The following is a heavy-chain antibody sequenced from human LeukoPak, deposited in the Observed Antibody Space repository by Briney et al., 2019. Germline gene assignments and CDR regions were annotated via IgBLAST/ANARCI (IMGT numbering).Heavy chain of an antibody. J-gene: IGHJ4*02. V-gene: IGHV3-15*01. CDR2: IKSKTDGGTT. CDR1: GFTFSNAW. CDR3: TPDLITMIPAY. D-gene: IGHD3-22*01. Sequence: PGGSLRRSCAASGFTFSNAWMSWVRHAPGKGLEWVGRIKSKTDGGTTDYAAPVKGRFTISRYDSKNTLYLQMNSLKTEDTGVYYCTPDLITMIPAYWGQGTLVTVSS.